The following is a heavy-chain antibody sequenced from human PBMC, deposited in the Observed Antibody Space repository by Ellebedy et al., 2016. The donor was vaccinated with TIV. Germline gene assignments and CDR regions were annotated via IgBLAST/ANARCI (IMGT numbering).Heavy chain of an antibody. CDR3: ARHRASSSTSGYNRPNRSNTYGMDV. CDR2: IYYSGST. Sequence: SETLSLXXTVSGGSISSSSYYWGWIRQPPGKGLEWIGSIYYSGSTYYNPSLKSRVTISVDTSKNQFSLKLSSVTAADTAVYYCARHRASSSTSGYNRPNRSNTYGMDVWGQGTTVTVSS. CDR1: GGSISSSSYY. J-gene: IGHJ6*02. D-gene: IGHD2-2*02. V-gene: IGHV4-39*01.